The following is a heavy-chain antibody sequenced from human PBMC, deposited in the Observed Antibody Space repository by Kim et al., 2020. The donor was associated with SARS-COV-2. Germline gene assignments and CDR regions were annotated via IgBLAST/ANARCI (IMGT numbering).Heavy chain of an antibody. V-gene: IGHV3-23*03. J-gene: IGHJ3*02. CDR2: IYSGGSST. CDR1: GFTFSSYA. D-gene: IGHD3-22*01. CDR3: AKDPGYYYDSSGYRGAFDI. Sequence: GGSLRLSCAASGFTFSSYAMSWVRQAPGKGLEWVSVIYSGGSSTYYADSVKGRFTISRDNSKNTLYLQMNSLRAEDTAVYYCAKDPGYYYDSSGYRGAFDIWGQGTMVTVSS.